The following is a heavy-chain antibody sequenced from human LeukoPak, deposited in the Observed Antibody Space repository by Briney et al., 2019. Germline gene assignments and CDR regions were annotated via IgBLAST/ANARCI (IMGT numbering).Heavy chain of an antibody. J-gene: IGHJ4*02. Sequence: GGSLRLSCAASGFTFSSYGMHWVRQAPGKGLQWVAVIWSDGNNKYYADSVKGRFTISRDNSKNTMYLEMNSLRAEDTAVYYCARGPSYGARCDYLDYWGQGALVTVSS. V-gene: IGHV3-33*01. CDR3: ARGPSYGARCDYLDY. D-gene: IGHD4/OR15-4a*01. CDR2: IWSDGNNK. CDR1: GFTFSSYG.